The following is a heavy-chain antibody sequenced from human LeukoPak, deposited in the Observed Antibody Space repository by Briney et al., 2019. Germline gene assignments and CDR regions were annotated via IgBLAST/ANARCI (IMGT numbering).Heavy chain of an antibody. D-gene: IGHD4-11*01. CDR2: IYTSGST. J-gene: IGHJ6*03. CDR3: ARTYSNYSRYYYYYYMDV. CDR1: GGSISSGSYY. V-gene: IGHV4-61*02. Sequence: KTSETLSLTCIVSGGSISSGSYYWSWIRQPAGKGLEWIGRIYTSGSTNYNPSLKSRVTISVDTSKNHFSLRLSSVTAADTAVYYCARTYSNYSRYYYYYYMDVWGKGTTVTVPS.